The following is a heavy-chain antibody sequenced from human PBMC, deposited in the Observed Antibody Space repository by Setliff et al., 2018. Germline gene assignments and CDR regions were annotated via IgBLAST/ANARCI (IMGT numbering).Heavy chain of an antibody. V-gene: IGHV3-7*01. CDR2: IKQDGRGK. CDR1: GFTFSSYW. Sequence: GGSLRLSCAASGFTFSSYWMSWVRQAPGKGLEWVANIKQDGRGKYYVDSVQGRFTISRDNAKNSLYLQMNSLRAEDTAVYYCANYYYDSSGYDHGMDVWGQGTTVTVSS. CDR3: ANYYYDSSGYDHGMDV. J-gene: IGHJ6*02. D-gene: IGHD3-22*01.